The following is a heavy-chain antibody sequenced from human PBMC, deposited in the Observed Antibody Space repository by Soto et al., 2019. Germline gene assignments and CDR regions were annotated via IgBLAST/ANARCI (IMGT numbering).Heavy chain of an antibody. Sequence: SETLSLTCTVSGGSISSYYWSWIRQPPGKGLEWKGYIYYSGSTNNNPSKKSRITISEDTSKNQFSLKLSSVTVADMVVYYCARLIFGVVIDYYGMDVWGQGTTVTVSS. CDR3: ARLIFGVVIDYYGMDV. CDR1: GGSISSYY. J-gene: IGHJ6*02. CDR2: IYYSGST. V-gene: IGHV4-59*01. D-gene: IGHD3-3*01.